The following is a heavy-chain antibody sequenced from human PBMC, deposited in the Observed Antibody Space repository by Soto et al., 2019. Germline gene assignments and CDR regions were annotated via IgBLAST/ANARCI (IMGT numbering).Heavy chain of an antibody. CDR1: GVSITSHY. CDR3: TVGGAGHPFDY. Sequence: QVQLQESGPGLMKPSETLSLTCTVSGVSITSHYWTWIRQPPGKGLEWIGNIHYSGSTNYSPSLKGRVIISVDTSENQSSLKLSSVTTADTAVYYCTVGGAGHPFDYWGQGTLVTVSS. CDR2: IHYSGST. D-gene: IGHD3-16*01. V-gene: IGHV4-59*11. J-gene: IGHJ4*02.